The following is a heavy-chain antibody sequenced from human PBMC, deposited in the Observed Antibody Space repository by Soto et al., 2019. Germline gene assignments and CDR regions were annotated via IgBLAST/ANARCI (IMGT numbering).Heavy chain of an antibody. Sequence: ASVKVSCKASGYTFTSYAMHWVRQAPGQRLEWMGWINAGNGNTKYSQKFQGRVTITRDTSASTAYMELSSLRSEDTAVYYCARYQSVYSSGWYEDQHYSYYGMDVWGQGTTVTVSS. CDR1: GYTFTSYA. D-gene: IGHD6-19*01. J-gene: IGHJ6*02. CDR3: ARYQSVYSSGWYEDQHYSYYGMDV. V-gene: IGHV1-3*01. CDR2: INAGNGNT.